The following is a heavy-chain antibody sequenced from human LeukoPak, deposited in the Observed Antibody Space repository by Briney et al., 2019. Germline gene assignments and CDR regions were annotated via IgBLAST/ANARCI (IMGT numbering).Heavy chain of an antibody. V-gene: IGHV3-72*01. D-gene: IGHD6-19*01. J-gene: IGHJ4*02. Sequence: GGSLRLSCAVSGFTFSDHFLDWVRQAPGKGLEWVGRSRNKAKSYTTEYAASVKGRFTISRDDSKNSLYLQMNSLETEDTAVYYCVRVGSVSGSDYLDYWGQGALVTVSS. CDR3: VRVGSVSGSDYLDY. CDR1: GFTFSDHF. CDR2: SRNKAKSYTT.